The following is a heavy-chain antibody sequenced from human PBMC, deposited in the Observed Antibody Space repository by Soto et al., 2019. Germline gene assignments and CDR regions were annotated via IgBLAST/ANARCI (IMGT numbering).Heavy chain of an antibody. D-gene: IGHD3-22*01. V-gene: IGHV3-23*01. J-gene: IGHJ2*01. CDR2: ISGSGGST. CDR3: AKDSYYDSSGYYTTDPWYFDL. Sequence: VGSLRLSCASSVFTFSSYAMSCVRHSPGKWLEWVSAISGSGGSTYYADSVKGRFTISRDNSKNTLYLQMNSLRAEDTAVYYCAKDSYYDSSGYYTTDPWYFDLWGRGTLVTVSS. CDR1: VFTFSSYA.